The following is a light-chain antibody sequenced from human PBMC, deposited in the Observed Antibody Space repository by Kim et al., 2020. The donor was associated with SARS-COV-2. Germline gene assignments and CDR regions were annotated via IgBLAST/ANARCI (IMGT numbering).Light chain of an antibody. CDR3: QVWDSRGDHYV. V-gene: IGLV3-21*04. Sequence: APGKPAEITGGGNNIASKSVHWYQQGPDQAPMLIIHHNGDRPSGIPERFSGSNSGNTATLTISRAEAGDEADYYCQVWDSRGDHYVFGSGTKVTVL. CDR1: NIASKS. CDR2: HNG. J-gene: IGLJ1*01.